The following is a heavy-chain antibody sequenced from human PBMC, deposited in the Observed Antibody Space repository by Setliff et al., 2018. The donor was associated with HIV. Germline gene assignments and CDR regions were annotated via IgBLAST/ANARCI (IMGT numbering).Heavy chain of an antibody. CDR2: ISGYSGNT. CDR3: ARQDGTTVLSKDFDY. D-gene: IGHD4-17*01. Sequence: ASVKVSCKASGYTFTSYGVSWVRQAPGQVLEWMGWISGYSGNTNYAQKLQGRVTMTTDTSTSTAYTELSSLGSDDTAVYYCARQDGTTVLSKDFDYWGQGTLVTVSS. CDR1: GYTFTSYG. J-gene: IGHJ4*02. V-gene: IGHV1-18*01.